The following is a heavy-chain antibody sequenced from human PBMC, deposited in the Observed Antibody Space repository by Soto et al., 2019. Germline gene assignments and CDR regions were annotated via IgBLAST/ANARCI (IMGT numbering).Heavy chain of an antibody. J-gene: IGHJ4*02. V-gene: IGHV1-8*02. CDR3: ARLHEVTDSFDY. D-gene: IGHD1-26*01. CDR2: MNPNSGNT. CDR1: GDPFNNDI. Sequence: GASVKVSCKTSGDPFNNDIINWVRQATGQGLEWMGWMNPNSGNTGYAQKFQGRVTMTRNTSISTAYMELSSLRSEDTAVYYCARLHEVTDSFDYWGQGTLVTVSS.